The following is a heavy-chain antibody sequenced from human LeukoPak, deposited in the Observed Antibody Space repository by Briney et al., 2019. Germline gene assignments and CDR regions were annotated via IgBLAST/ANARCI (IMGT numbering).Heavy chain of an antibody. CDR1: GGSISSYY. Sequence: PSETLSLTCTVSGGSISSYYWSWIRQPPGQGLEWIGYIYYSGSTNYNPSLKSLVTISVDTSKNQFSLKLSSVTAADTAVYYCARESDGYDFCSGFDYWGQGTLVTVSS. D-gene: IGHD3-3*01. V-gene: IGHV4-59*01. CDR2: IYYSGST. J-gene: IGHJ4*02. CDR3: ARESDGYDFCSGFDY.